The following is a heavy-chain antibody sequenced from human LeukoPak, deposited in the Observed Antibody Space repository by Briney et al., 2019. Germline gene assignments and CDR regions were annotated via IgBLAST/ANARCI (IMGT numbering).Heavy chain of an antibody. CDR2: INPSGGST. CDR1: GYTFTSYY. CDR3: ARGDIVAAVLGY. Sequence: ASVRVSCKASGYTFTSYYMHWVRQAPGQGLEWMGIINPSGGSTSYAQKFQGRVTMTRDTSISTAYMELSRLRSDDTAVYYCARGDIVAAVLGYWGQGTLVTVSS. J-gene: IGHJ4*02. V-gene: IGHV1-46*01. D-gene: IGHD5-12*01.